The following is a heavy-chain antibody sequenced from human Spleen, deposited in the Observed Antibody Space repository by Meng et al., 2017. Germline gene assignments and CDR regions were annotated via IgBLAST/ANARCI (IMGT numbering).Heavy chain of an antibody. D-gene: IGHD6-13*01. J-gene: IGHJ4*02. Sequence: QVQLQQWGAGLLKPSETLSLTCAVYGGSFSGYYWSWICQPPGKGLEWIGEINHSGSTNYNPSLKSRVTISVDTSKNQFSLKLSSVTAADTAVYYCARGRVRGIAGDYWGQGTLVTVSS. CDR1: GGSFSGYY. CDR2: INHSGST. CDR3: ARGRVRGIAGDY. V-gene: IGHV4-34*01.